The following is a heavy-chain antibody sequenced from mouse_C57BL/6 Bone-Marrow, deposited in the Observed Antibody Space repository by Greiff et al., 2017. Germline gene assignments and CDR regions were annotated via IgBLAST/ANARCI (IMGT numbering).Heavy chain of an antibody. J-gene: IGHJ3*01. D-gene: IGHD2-5*01. CDR3: ANDRVTTPQAWFAY. V-gene: IGHV5-4*03. Sequence: DVKLVESGGGLVKPGGSLKLSCAASGFTFSSYAMSWVRQTPEKRLEWVATISDGGSYTYYPDNVKGRFTISRDNAKNNLYLQMSHLKSEDTAMYYCANDRVTTPQAWFAYWGQGTLVTVSA. CDR2: ISDGGSYT. CDR1: GFTFSSYA.